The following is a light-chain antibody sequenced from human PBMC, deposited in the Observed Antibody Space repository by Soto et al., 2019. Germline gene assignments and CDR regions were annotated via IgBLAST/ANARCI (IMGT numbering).Light chain of an antibody. CDR3: QQFSSYPLT. CDR2: GAS. CDR1: QSVSSSY. V-gene: IGKV3-20*01. Sequence: EIVLTQSPATLSLSPGERATLSCRASQSVSSSYLAWYQQKPGQAPRLLIYGASSRATGIPDRFSGSGSGTDFTLTISSLQSEDFAVYYCQQFSSYPLTFDGGTKVDI. J-gene: IGKJ4*01.